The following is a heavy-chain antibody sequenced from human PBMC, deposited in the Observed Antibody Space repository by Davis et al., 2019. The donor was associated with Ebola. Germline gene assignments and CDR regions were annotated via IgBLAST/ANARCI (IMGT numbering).Heavy chain of an antibody. Sequence: PGGSLRLSCAASGFTFSSYAMHWVRQAPGKGLEWVAVISYDGSNKYYADSVKGRFTISRDNSKNTLYLQMNSLRAEDTAVYYCAREDSLGYSSSWVVDYWGQGTLVTVSS. CDR1: GFTFSSYA. CDR2: ISYDGSNK. D-gene: IGHD6-13*01. V-gene: IGHV3-30-3*01. CDR3: AREDSLGYSSSWVVDY. J-gene: IGHJ4*02.